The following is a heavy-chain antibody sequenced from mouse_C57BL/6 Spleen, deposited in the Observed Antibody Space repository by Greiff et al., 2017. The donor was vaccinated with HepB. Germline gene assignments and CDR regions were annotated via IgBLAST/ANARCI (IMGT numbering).Heavy chain of an antibody. CDR3: ARNYYGFDY. V-gene: IGHV1-7*01. Sequence: VKLVESGAELAKPGASVKLSCKASGYTFTSYWMHWVKQRPGQGLEWIGYINPSSGYTKYNQKFKVKATLTADKSSSTAYMQLSSLTYEDSAVYYCARNYYGFDYWGQGTTLTVSS. CDR2: INPSSGYT. D-gene: IGHD1-1*01. J-gene: IGHJ2*01. CDR1: GYTFTSYW.